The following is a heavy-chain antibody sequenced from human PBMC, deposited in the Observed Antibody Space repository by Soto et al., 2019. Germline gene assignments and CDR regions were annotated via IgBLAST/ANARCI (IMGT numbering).Heavy chain of an antibody. Sequence: PGGSLRLSCAASGFTFSSYAMSWVRQAPGKGLERVSAISGSGGSTYYADSVKGRFTISRDNSKNTLYLQMNSLRAEDTAVYYCAKGVEYSGSSIDYYYYYMDVWGKGTTVTVSS. D-gene: IGHD6-6*01. CDR1: GFTFSSYA. J-gene: IGHJ6*03. CDR2: ISGSGGST. CDR3: AKGVEYSGSSIDYYYYYMDV. V-gene: IGHV3-23*01.